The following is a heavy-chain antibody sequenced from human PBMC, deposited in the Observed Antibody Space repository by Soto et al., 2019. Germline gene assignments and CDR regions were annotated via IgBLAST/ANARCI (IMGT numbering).Heavy chain of an antibody. Sequence: SQTLSLTCAISGDSVSSKSAAWHWIRQSPSRGLEWLGRTYYRSKWSSNYAVSVKSRITINPDTSKNQFSLQLGSVTPDDTAMYYCARTGDYLVDSWGQGTLVTVSS. CDR1: GDSVSSKSAA. J-gene: IGHJ5*01. V-gene: IGHV6-1*01. D-gene: IGHD7-27*01. CDR2: TYYRSKWSS. CDR3: ARTGDYLVDS.